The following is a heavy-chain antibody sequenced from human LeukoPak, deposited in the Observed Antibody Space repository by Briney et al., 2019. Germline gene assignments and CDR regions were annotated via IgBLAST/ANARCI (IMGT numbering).Heavy chain of an antibody. CDR3: ARRYCSGGSCYHFDY. CDR1: GGSISSYF. Sequence: SETLSLTCTVSGGSISSYFWSWIRQPPGKGLEWIGRISTSGSTDCNPSLKSRVTMSVDTSKNQFSLRLSSVTAADTAVYYCARRYCSGGSCYHFDYWGQGTLVTVSS. D-gene: IGHD2-15*01. J-gene: IGHJ4*02. V-gene: IGHV4-4*07. CDR2: ISTSGST.